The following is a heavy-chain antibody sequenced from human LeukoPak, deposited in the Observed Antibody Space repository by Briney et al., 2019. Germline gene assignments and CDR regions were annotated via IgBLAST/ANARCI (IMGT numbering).Heavy chain of an antibody. CDR1: GFTFDDYA. D-gene: IGHD6-13*01. CDR3: AKGSSEQQLVPRYFQH. V-gene: IGHV3-9*01. Sequence: QPGGSLRLSCAASGFTFDDYAMHWVRQAPGKGLEWVSGISWNSGSIGYADSVKGRFTISRDNAKISLYLQMNSLRAEDTALYYCAKGSSEQQLVPRYFQHWGQGTLVTVSS. CDR2: ISWNSGSI. J-gene: IGHJ1*01.